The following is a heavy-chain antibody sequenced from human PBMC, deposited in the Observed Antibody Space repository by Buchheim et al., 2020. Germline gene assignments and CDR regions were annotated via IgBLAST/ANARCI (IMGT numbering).Heavy chain of an antibody. CDR2: IDPKSGGR. D-gene: IGHD1-7*01. Sequence: QVQLVQSGAEVKKPGASVRVSCKASGYRFTDYEISWVRHSAGQGLEYMGGIDPKSGGRDYAQKFHDRITMTRKTSISTAFLEISSLTSDDTAVYYCAKLEGQFHYWGQGTL. CDR1: GYRFTDYE. J-gene: IGHJ4*02. V-gene: IGHV1-8*01. CDR3: AKLEGQFHY.